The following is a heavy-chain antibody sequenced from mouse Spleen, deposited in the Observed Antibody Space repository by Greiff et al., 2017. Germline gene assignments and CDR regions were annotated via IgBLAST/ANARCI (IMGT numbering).Heavy chain of an antibody. CDR1: GYTFTSYW. Sequence: VQRVESGAELVKPGASVKLSCKASGYTFTSYWMHWVKQRPGQGLEWIGMIHPNSGSTNYNEKFKSKATLTVDKSSSTAYMQLSSLTSEDSAVYYCAREDDYDSPAYWGQGTLVTVSA. V-gene: IGHV1-64*01. CDR3: AREDDYDSPAY. J-gene: IGHJ3*01. CDR2: IHPNSGST. D-gene: IGHD2-4*01.